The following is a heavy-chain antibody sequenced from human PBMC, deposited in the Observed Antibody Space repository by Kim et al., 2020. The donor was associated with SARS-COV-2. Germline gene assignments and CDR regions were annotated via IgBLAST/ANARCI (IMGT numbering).Heavy chain of an antibody. Sequence: SQTLSLTCAISGDSVSSNSAAWNWIRQSPSRGLEWLGRTYYRSKWYNDYAVSVKSRITINPDTSKNQFSLQLNSVTPEDTAVYYCARGPAYSSSWYELHQPYYVDSWGQGALVTVSP. CDR1: GDSVSSNSAA. CDR3: ARGPAYSSSWYELHQPYYVDS. J-gene: IGHJ4*02. V-gene: IGHV6-1*01. CDR2: TYYRSKWYN. D-gene: IGHD6-13*01.